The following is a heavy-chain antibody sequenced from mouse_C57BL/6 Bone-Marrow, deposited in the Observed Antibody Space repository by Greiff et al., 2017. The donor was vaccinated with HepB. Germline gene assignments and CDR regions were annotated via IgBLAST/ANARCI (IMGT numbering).Heavy chain of an antibody. Sequence: VQLQESGAELARPGASVKLSCKASGYTFTSYGISWVKQRTGQGLEWIGEIYPRSGNTYYNEKFKGKATLTADKSSSTAYMELRSLTSEDSAVYFCARWLRGYAMDYWGQGTSVTVSS. J-gene: IGHJ4*01. V-gene: IGHV1-81*01. D-gene: IGHD2-2*01. CDR1: GYTFTSYG. CDR3: ARWLRGYAMDY. CDR2: IYPRSGNT.